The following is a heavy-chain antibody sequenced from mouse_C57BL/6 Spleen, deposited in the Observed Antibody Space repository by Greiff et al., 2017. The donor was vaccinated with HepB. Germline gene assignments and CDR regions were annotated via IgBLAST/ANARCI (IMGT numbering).Heavy chain of an antibody. Sequence: VKLQESGAELVKPGASVKLSCKASGYTFTEYTIHWVKQRSGQGLEWIGWFYPGSGSIKYNEKFKDKATLTADKSSSTVYMELSRLTSEDSAVYFCARHGEEGYYYGSSYFAYWGQGTLVTVSA. CDR3: ARHGEEGYYYGSSYFAY. J-gene: IGHJ3*01. V-gene: IGHV1-62-2*01. CDR1: GYTFTEYT. D-gene: IGHD1-1*01. CDR2: FYPGSGSI.